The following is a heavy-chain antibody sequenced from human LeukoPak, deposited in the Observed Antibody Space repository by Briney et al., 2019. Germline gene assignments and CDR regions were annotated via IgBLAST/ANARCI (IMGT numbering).Heavy chain of an antibody. CDR2: MNPNSGNT. D-gene: IGHD1-26*01. Sequence: ASVKVSCTASGYTFTSYDINWVRQATGQGLEWMGWMNPNSGNTGYAQKFQGRVTMTRNTSISTAYMELSSLRSEDTAVYYCARILQWELLSGFDYWGQGTLVTVSS. V-gene: IGHV1-8*01. CDR3: ARILQWELLSGFDY. J-gene: IGHJ4*02. CDR1: GYTFTSYD.